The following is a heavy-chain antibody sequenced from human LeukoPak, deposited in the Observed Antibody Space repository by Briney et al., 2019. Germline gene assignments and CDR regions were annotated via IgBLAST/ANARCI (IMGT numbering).Heavy chain of an antibody. CDR3: ARDEVLLWFGEPLFYFSY. Sequence: ASVTVSCKASGYTFTGYYMHWVRQAPGQGLEWMGWINPNSGGTNYAQKFQGWVTMTRDTSISTAYMELSRLRSDDTAVYYCARDEVLLWFGEPLFYFSYWGQGTLVTVSS. D-gene: IGHD3-10*01. V-gene: IGHV1-2*04. J-gene: IGHJ4*02. CDR1: GYTFTGYY. CDR2: INPNSGGT.